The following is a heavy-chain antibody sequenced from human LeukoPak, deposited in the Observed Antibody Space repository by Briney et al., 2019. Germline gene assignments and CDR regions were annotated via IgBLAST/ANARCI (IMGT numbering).Heavy chain of an antibody. CDR2: INHGGST. D-gene: IGHD3-10*01. CDR1: GGSFSGNY. V-gene: IGHV4-34*01. Sequence: SETLSLTCAVYGGSFSGNYWSWIRQPPGKGLEWIGEINHGGSTNYNPSLKSRVTISVDTSKNQFSLKLTSVTAADTAVYYCARHEYYYGSGRNHLDYWGQGTLVTVSS. CDR3: ARHEYYYGSGRNHLDY. J-gene: IGHJ4*02.